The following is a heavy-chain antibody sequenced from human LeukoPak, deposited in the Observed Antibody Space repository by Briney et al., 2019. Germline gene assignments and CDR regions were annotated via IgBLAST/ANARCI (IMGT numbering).Heavy chain of an antibody. D-gene: IGHD1-14*01. CDR3: ASTTRHAFDI. CDR2: MNPNSGNK. CDR1: GYTFTSYD. V-gene: IGHV1-8*03. J-gene: IGHJ3*02. Sequence: ASVKVSCKASGYTFTSYDINWVRQATGQGLEWMGWMNPNSGNKGYAQKFQGRVTITRNTSISTAYMELSSLRSEDTAVYYCASTTRHAFDIWGQGTMVTVSS.